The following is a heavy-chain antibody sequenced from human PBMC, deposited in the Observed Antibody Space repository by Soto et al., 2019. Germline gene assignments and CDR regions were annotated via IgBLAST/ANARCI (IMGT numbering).Heavy chain of an antibody. V-gene: IGHV1-69*12. CDR3: ARHSSGWYVDGALDY. CDR1: GGTFSSYT. CDR2: IIPIFGTV. J-gene: IGHJ4*02. Sequence: QVQLVQSGAEVKTPGSSVKVSCKASGGTFSSYTISWVRQAPGQGLEWMGGIIPIFGTVNYAQKFQGRVTITADESTSTAYMELSSLRSEDTAVYYCARHSSGWYVDGALDYWGQGTVVTVSS. D-gene: IGHD6-19*01.